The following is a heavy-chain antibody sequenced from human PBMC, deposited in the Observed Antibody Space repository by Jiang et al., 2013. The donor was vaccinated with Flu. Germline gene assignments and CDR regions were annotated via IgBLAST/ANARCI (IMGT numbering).Heavy chain of an antibody. V-gene: IGHV1-69*06. J-gene: IGHJ4*02. CDR1: SSFP. CDR3: ARSSWGYSYGPFEF. Sequence: SSFPINWVRQAPGQGLEWMGGINPIFGTTDYAQKFQGRVTIIADRSTSTAYMDLSSLTSEDTAVYYCARSSWGYSYGPFEFWGQGTLVTVSS. D-gene: IGHD5-18*01. CDR2: INPIFGTT.